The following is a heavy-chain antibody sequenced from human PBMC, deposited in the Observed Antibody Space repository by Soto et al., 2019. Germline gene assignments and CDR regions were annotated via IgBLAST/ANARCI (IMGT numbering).Heavy chain of an antibody. CDR1: GGSISSGDYY. CDR3: ARALIQLWPHYYYGMDV. D-gene: IGHD5-18*01. CDR2: IYYSGTT. V-gene: IGHV4-30-4*01. Sequence: QVQLQESGPGLVKPSQTLSLTCTVSGGSISSGDYYWSWIRQPPGKCLEWIGYIYYSGTTYYNPSLKSRVTISADTSKNQFSLKVSSVTAADTAVYYCARALIQLWPHYYYGMDVWGQGTTVTVSS. J-gene: IGHJ6*02.